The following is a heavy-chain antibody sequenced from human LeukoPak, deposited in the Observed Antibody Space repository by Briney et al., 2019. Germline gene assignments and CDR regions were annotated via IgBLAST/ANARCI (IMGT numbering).Heavy chain of an antibody. CDR2: IIPIFGTV. D-gene: IGHD4-23*01. V-gene: IGHV1-69*13. CDR1: GGTFSSYA. Sequence: SVKVSCKASGGTFSSYAISWVRQAPGQELEWMGGIIPIFGTVNYAQKFQGRVTITADESTSTAYMELSSLRSEDTAVYCCARVSAGGNSAYYFDYWGQGTLVTVSS. J-gene: IGHJ4*02. CDR3: ARVSAGGNSAYYFDY.